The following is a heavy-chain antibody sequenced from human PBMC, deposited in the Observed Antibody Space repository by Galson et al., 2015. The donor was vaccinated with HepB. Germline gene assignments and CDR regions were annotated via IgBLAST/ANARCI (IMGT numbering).Heavy chain of an antibody. CDR3: ARVPYYYGTDV. CDR2: ISSSSITI. J-gene: IGHJ6*02. CDR1: GFTFSTYG. Sequence: SLRLSCAASGFTFSTYGMNWVRQAPGKGLEWVSYISSSSITIYYADSVKGRFTISRDNAKNSLYLQMNSLRAEDTAVYYCARVPYYYGTDVWGQGTTVTVSS. V-gene: IGHV3-48*01.